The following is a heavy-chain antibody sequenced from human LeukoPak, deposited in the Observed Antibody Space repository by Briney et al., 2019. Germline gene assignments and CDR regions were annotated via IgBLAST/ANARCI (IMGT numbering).Heavy chain of an antibody. Sequence: PGGSLRLSCAASGFTFDDYAMHWVRQAPGKGLEWVSGISWNSGSIGYADSVKGRFTISRDNAKNSLYLQMNSLRAEDTALYYCAKDSGWYASFVYWGQGTLVTVSS. CDR3: AKDSGWYASFVY. V-gene: IGHV3-9*01. CDR1: GFTFDDYA. J-gene: IGHJ4*02. D-gene: IGHD6-19*01. CDR2: ISWNSGSI.